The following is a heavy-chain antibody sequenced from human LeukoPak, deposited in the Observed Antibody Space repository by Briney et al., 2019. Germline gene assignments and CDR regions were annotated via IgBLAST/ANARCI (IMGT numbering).Heavy chain of an antibody. J-gene: IGHJ4*02. CDR3: ARTIAARIHFDY. CDR1: GYTFTGYY. V-gene: IGHV1-2*02. CDR2: INPNSGGT. D-gene: IGHD6-6*01. Sequence: GASVKVSCKASGYTFTGYYMHWVRQAPGQGLEWMGWINPNSGGTNYAQEFQGRVTMTRDTSISTAYMELSRLRSDDTAVYYCARTIAARIHFDYWGQGTLVTVSS.